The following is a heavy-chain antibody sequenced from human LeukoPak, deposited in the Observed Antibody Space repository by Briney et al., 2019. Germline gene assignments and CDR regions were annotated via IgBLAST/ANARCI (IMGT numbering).Heavy chain of an antibody. D-gene: IGHD6-19*01. CDR3: ARGTLYSGWSYYFDY. CDR1: GGSLSAYY. Sequence: SETLSLTCAVYGGSLSAYYWTWIRQPPGKGLEWIGEINHGGTTSYNPSLKSRVTISVDMSKNHFSLRLSSVTAADTAMYYCARGTLYSGWSYYFDYWGQGSQVTVSS. CDR2: INHGGTT. V-gene: IGHV4-34*01. J-gene: IGHJ4*02.